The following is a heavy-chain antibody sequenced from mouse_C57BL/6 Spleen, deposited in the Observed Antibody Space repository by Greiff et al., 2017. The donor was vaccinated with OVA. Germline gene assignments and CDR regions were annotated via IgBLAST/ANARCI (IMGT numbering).Heavy chain of an antibody. CDR1: GYAFRSSW. CDR3: ASDWDLDY. CDR2: IYPGDGDT. D-gene: IGHD4-1*01. Sequence: VQLQQSGPELVKPGASVKISCKASGYAFRSSWMNWVKQRPGKGLEWIGRIYPGDGDTNYNGKFKGKATLTADKSSSTAYMQLSSLTSEDSAVYFCASDWDLDYWGQGTTLTVSS. J-gene: IGHJ2*01. V-gene: IGHV1-82*01.